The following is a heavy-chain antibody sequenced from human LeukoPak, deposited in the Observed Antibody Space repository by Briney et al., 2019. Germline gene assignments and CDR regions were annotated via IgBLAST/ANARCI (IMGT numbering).Heavy chain of an antibody. D-gene: IGHD4-17*01. V-gene: IGHV1-18*01. J-gene: IGHJ4*02. CDR2: ISAYNGNA. Sequence: ASVKVSCKASGYTFTSYGIIWVRQAPGQGLECMGWISAYNGNANYAQKLQGRVTMTTDTSTTTAYMELRSLRSDDTAVYYCAKKFPGAVTNGPDYWGQGTLVTVSS. CDR3: AKKFPGAVTNGPDY. CDR1: GYTFTSYG.